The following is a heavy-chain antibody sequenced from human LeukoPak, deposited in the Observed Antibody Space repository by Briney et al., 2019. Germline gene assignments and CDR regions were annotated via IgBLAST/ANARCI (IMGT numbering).Heavy chain of an antibody. D-gene: IGHD3-9*01. V-gene: IGHV3-11*05. CDR3: ARDRSPDILGQIAY. Sequence: GGSLRLSCAASGFTFSDYYMSWIRQAPGKGLQWVSYISPSGSYTNYADSAKGRFTISRDNAKNSLDLQMNSLRAEDTAVYYCARDRSPDILGQIAYWGQGTPVTVSS. CDR1: GFTFSDYY. J-gene: IGHJ4*02. CDR2: ISPSGSYT.